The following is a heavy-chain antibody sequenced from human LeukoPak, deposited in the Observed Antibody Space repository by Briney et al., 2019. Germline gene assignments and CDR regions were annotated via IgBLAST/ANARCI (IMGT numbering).Heavy chain of an antibody. J-gene: IGHJ5*02. V-gene: IGHV1-2*02. Sequence: ASVKVSCKASGYTFTSYGISWVRQAPGQGLEWMGWINPKRGDTNYAQNFQGRLTMTTDTAISTAYMEMSRLTSEDTAVYFCARLDSGTTAWGQGTLVSVSS. D-gene: IGHD1-7*01. CDR1: GYTFTSYG. CDR3: ARLDSGTTA. CDR2: INPKRGDT.